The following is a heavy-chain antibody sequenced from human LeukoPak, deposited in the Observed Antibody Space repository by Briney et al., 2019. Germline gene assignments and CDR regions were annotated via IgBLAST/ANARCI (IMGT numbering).Heavy chain of an antibody. J-gene: IGHJ4*02. V-gene: IGHV3-66*01. CDR1: GLTVSSNY. CDR2: IYSGGST. CDR3: ARDRIAVAGIFDY. D-gene: IGHD6-19*01. Sequence: PGGSLRLSCAASGLTVSSNYMSWVRQAPGKGLEWVSVIYSGGSTYYADSVKGRFTISRDNSKNTLYLQMNSLRAEDTAVYYCARDRIAVAGIFDYWGQGTLVTVSS.